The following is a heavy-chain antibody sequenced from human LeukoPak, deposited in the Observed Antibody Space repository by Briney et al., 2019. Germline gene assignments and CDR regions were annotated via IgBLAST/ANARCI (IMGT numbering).Heavy chain of an antibody. CDR1: GCTISRYY. Sequence: SETLSLTYTGSGCTISRYYWSWIRLPAGKGLEWVGRIYTSGSSNYNPSLKGRVTISVGTSKNQFSLKMSSVTAADTAVYYCARVYGAGYNFRGAFDIWGQGTMVTVSS. J-gene: IGHJ3*02. CDR2: IYTSGSS. D-gene: IGHD5-24*01. CDR3: ARVYGAGYNFRGAFDI. V-gene: IGHV4-4*07.